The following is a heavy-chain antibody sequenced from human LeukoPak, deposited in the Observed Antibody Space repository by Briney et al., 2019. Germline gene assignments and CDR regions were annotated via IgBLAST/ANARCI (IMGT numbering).Heavy chain of an antibody. CDR3: ARDQGAAAGDYFDY. Sequence: GGSLTLSCAASGFSVSLNYMNWVRQAPGKGLEWVSILYSGSDTYYADSVKGRFTISRDKSKNTLFLQMNSLRAEDTAVYYCARDQGAAAGDYFDYRGQGTLVTVSS. CDR1: GFSVSLNY. D-gene: IGHD6-13*01. J-gene: IGHJ4*02. V-gene: IGHV3-53*05. CDR2: LYSGSDT.